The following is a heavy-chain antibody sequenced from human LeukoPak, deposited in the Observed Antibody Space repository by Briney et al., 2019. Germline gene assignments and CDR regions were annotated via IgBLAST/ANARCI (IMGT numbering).Heavy chain of an antibody. J-gene: IGHJ4*02. V-gene: IGHV4-61*02. Sequence: PSETLSLTCTVSGGSISSGSYYWSWIRQPAGKGLEWIGRIYTGGSTNYNPSLKSRVTISVDTSKNQFSLKLSSVTAADTAVYYCARGEGYYYDSSGRFDYWGQGTLVTVSS. D-gene: IGHD3-22*01. CDR3: ARGEGYYYDSSGRFDY. CDR1: GGSISSGSYY. CDR2: IYTGGST.